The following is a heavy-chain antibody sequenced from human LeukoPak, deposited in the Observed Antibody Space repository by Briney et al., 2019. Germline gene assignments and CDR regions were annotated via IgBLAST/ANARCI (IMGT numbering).Heavy chain of an antibody. D-gene: IGHD3-10*01. V-gene: IGHV3-11*04. CDR3: AKSGVVWFGEFSPKRCYYMDV. J-gene: IGHJ6*03. Sequence: GGSLRLSCAASGFTFSDSYMTWIRQAPGKGLELLSYISGSASDVNYIDSVRGRFTISRDNAKNSLYLQMNSLRAEDTAVYYCAKSGVVWFGEFSPKRCYYMDVWGKGTRVTVSS. CDR1: GFTFSDSY. CDR2: ISGSASDV.